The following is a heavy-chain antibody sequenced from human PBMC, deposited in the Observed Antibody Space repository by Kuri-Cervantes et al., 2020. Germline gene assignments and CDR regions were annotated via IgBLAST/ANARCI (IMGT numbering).Heavy chain of an antibody. Sequence: ASVKVSCKASGYTFTGYYMHWVRQAPGQGLEWMGWINPNSGSTGYAQKFQGRVTMTRNTSISTAYMELSSLRSEDTAVYYCAREFPLHSSGYSRWGQGTLVTVSS. CDR3: AREFPLHSSGYSR. CDR1: GYTFTGYY. V-gene: IGHV1-8*02. CDR2: INPNSGST. J-gene: IGHJ4*02. D-gene: IGHD3-22*01.